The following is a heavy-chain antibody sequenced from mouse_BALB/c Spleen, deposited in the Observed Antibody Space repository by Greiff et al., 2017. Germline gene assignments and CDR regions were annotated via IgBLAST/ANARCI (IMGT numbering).Heavy chain of an antibody. CDR1: GYTFTSYV. CDR2: INPYNDGT. Sequence: EVQLQQSGPELVKPGASVKMSCKASGYTFTSYVMHWVKQKPGQGLEWIGYINPYNDGTKYNEKFKGKATLTSDKSSSTAYMELSSLTSEDSAVYYCARLGGNYVDWYFDVWGAGTTVTVSA. D-gene: IGHD2-1*01. J-gene: IGHJ1*01. V-gene: IGHV1-14*01. CDR3: ARLGGNYVDWYFDV.